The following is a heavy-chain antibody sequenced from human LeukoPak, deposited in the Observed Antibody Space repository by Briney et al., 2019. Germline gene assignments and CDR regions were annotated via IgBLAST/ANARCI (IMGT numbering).Heavy chain of an antibody. Sequence: SETLSLTCAVYGGSFSGYYWSWIRQPPGKGLEWIGEINHSGSTNYNPSLKSRVTISVDTSKNQFSLKLSSVTAADTAVYYCARASVIMTTVTNWFDPWGQGTLVTVSS. D-gene: IGHD4-17*01. CDR3: ARASVIMTTVTNWFDP. V-gene: IGHV4-34*01. CDR1: GGSFSGYY. CDR2: INHSGST. J-gene: IGHJ5*02.